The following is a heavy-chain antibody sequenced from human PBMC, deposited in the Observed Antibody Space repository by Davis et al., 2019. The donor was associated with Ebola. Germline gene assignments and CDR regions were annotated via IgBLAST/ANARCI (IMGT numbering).Heavy chain of an antibody. Sequence: GESLKISCKGSGYSFTSYWIGWVRQLPGKGLEWMGIIYPGDSDTRYSPSFQGQVTISADKSISTAYLQWSSLKASDTAMYYCARRTTVANWYFDLWGRGTLVTVSS. V-gene: IGHV5-51*01. CDR3: ARRTTVANWYFDL. D-gene: IGHD4-17*01. CDR1: GYSFTSYW. CDR2: IYPGDSDT. J-gene: IGHJ2*01.